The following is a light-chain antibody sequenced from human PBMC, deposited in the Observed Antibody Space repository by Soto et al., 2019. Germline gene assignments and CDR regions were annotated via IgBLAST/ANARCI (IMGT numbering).Light chain of an antibody. CDR2: GAS. CDR1: QSVSRN. V-gene: IGKV3-15*01. J-gene: IGKJ3*01. Sequence: VMTQSPATLSVSPGERATLSCRASQSVSRNLAWYQQKPGQAPRLLIYGASTRATGIPARFSGSGSGTEFTLTISSLQSEDFAVYYCQQYYNWPRTFGPGTKVDIK. CDR3: QQYYNWPRT.